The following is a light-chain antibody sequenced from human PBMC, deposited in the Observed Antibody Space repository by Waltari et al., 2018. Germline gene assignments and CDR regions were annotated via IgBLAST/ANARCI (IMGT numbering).Light chain of an antibody. CDR2: EVS. CDR3: TSYTTSTTVL. Sequence: QSALTQPASVSGSPGQSITISCPGTSSDIGGYDFVSWYQQYPGMAPKLIIYEVSNRPSGVSGRFSGSKSGTTASLTISGLQPEDEADYYCTSYTTSTTVLFGGGTKVTVL. V-gene: IGLV2-14*01. CDR1: SSDIGGYDF. J-gene: IGLJ3*02.